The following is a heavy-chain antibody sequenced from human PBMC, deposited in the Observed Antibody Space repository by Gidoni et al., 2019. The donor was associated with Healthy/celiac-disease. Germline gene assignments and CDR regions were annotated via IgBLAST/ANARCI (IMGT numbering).Heavy chain of an antibody. D-gene: IGHD3-22*01. Sequence: QLQLQESGPGLVKPSETLSLTCTVSGGSISSSSYYWGWIRQPPGKGLEWIGSIYYSGSTYYNPSLKSRVTISVDTSKNQFSLKLSSVTAADTAVYYCARGGYYLYDAFDIWGQGTMVTVSS. CDR3: ARGGYYLYDAFDI. CDR2: IYYSGST. V-gene: IGHV4-39*01. J-gene: IGHJ3*02. CDR1: GGSISSSSYY.